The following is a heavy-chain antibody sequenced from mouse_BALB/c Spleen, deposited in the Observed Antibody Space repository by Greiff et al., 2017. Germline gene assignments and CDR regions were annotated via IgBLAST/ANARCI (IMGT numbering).Heavy chain of an antibody. CDR3: AREGVGLDY. J-gene: IGHJ2*01. D-gene: IGHD4-1*01. CDR2: IWAGGST. V-gene: IGHV2-9*02. Sequence: VQLKESGPGLVAPSQSLSITCTVSGFSLTSYGVHWVRQPPGKGLEWLGVIWAGGSTNYNSALMSRLSISKDNSKSQVFLKMNSLQTDDTAMYYCAREGVGLDYWGQGTTLTVAS. CDR1: GFSLTSYG.